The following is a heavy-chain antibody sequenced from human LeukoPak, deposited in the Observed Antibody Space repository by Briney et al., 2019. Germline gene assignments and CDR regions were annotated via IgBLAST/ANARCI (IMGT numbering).Heavy chain of an antibody. Sequence: ASVKVSCKASGYTFTGYYMHWVRQAPGQGLEWMGWINPNSGGTNYAQKFQGRVTMTRDTSIRTAYMELSSLRSEDTAVYYCARSEGSTSGVDYWGQGTLVTVSS. CDR3: ARSEGSTSGVDY. V-gene: IGHV1-2*02. CDR1: GYTFTGYY. D-gene: IGHD2-2*01. CDR2: INPNSGGT. J-gene: IGHJ4*02.